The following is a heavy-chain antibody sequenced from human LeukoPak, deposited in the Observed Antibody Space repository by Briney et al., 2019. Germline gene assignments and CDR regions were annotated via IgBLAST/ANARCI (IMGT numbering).Heavy chain of an antibody. CDR3: ARAGDYGSGSLAFDI. Sequence: SVKVSCKASGGTFSSYAISWVRQAPGQGLEWMGGIIPILGTANYAQKFQGRVTITADKSTSTAYMELSSLRSEDTAVYYCARAGDYGSGSLAFDIWSQGTMVTVSS. CDR1: GGTFSSYA. D-gene: IGHD3-10*01. V-gene: IGHV1-69*10. J-gene: IGHJ3*02. CDR2: IIPILGTA.